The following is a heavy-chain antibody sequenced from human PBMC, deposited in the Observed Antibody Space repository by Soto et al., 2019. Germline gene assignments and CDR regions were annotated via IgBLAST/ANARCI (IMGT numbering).Heavy chain of an antibody. CDR1: GFTFSNAW. J-gene: IGHJ4*02. CDR3: TSTYATLYFDY. CDR2: IKSKTDGGTT. Sequence: PGGSLRLSCAASGFTFSNAWMNWVRQAPGKGLERVGRIKSKTDGGTTDYAAPVKGRFTMSRDDSKNRLYLQMNSLKTEDTAVYYCTSTYATLYFDYWGQGTLVTVSS. V-gene: IGHV3-15*01.